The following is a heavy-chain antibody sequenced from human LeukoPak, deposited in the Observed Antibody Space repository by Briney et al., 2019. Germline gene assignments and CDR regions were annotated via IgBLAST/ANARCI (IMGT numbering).Heavy chain of an antibody. D-gene: IGHD5-12*01. Sequence: SETLSLTCTVSGGSITSGGHYWSWIRQHPGKGLEWIGYIYYSGNAYYNPSLKSRFTISVDTSKNQFSLKVSSVTAADTDVYSCARSAESGYADFDYWGQGTLVTVSS. CDR3: ARSAESGYADFDY. V-gene: IGHV4-31*03. CDR1: GGSITSGGHY. J-gene: IGHJ4*02. CDR2: IYYSGNA.